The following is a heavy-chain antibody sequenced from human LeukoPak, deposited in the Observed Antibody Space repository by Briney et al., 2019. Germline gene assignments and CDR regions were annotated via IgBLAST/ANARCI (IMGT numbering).Heavy chain of an antibody. CDR2: INPNSGGT. CDR3: ATPHYCSSTSCLSDYYGMDV. Sequence: GASVKVSCKASGYTFTGYYMHWVRQAPGQGLEWMGWINPNSGGTNYAQKFQGWVTMTRDTSISTAYMELSRLRSDDTAVYYCATPHYCSSTSCLSDYYGMDVWGQGTTVTVSS. CDR1: GYTFTGYY. V-gene: IGHV1-2*04. D-gene: IGHD2-2*01. J-gene: IGHJ6*02.